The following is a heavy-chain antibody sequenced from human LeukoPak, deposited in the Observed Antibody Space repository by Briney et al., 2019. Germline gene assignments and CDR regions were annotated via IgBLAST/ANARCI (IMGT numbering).Heavy chain of an antibody. Sequence: GGSLRLSCAASGFTVSDSYMNWVRQASGKGLEWVSVMRSDGRTFYADSVKDRFTISRDKSKNMLYLQMDSLRAEDTAVYYCARDPDDRSGLDAFETWGQGTQVIVS. D-gene: IGHD3-22*01. J-gene: IGHJ3*02. CDR2: MRSDGRT. V-gene: IGHV3-53*01. CDR3: ARDPDDRSGLDAFET. CDR1: GFTVSDSY.